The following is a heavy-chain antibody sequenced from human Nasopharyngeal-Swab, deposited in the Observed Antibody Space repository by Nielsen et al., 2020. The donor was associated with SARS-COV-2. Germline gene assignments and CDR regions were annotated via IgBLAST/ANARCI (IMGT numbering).Heavy chain of an antibody. CDR2: IIPIFGTA. J-gene: IGHJ5*02. Sequence: WVRQARGQGLEWMGGIIPIFGTANYAQKFQGRVTITADESTSTAYMELSSLRSEDTAVYYCARDQDYSSSPSTWFDPWGQGTLVTVSS. D-gene: IGHD6-6*01. V-gene: IGHV1-69*01. CDR3: ARDQDYSSSPSTWFDP.